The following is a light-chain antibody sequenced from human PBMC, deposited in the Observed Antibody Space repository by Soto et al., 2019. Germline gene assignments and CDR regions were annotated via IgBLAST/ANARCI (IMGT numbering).Light chain of an antibody. J-gene: IGLJ1*01. CDR2: EVV. Sequence: QSALTQPPSASGSPGQSVPISFTGTKTDIGVYDFVSWYQHHPGKAPRLIIYEVVQRPSGVPDRFSGSKSGNTASLTVSGLQAADEADYFCKSYAGSNTYVFGSGTKVTVL. CDR1: KTDIGVYDF. CDR3: KSYAGSNTYV. V-gene: IGLV2-8*01.